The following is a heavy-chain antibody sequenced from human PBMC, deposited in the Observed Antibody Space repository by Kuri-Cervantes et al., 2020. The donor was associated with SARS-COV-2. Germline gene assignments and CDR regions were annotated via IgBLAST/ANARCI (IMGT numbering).Heavy chain of an antibody. CDR2: ISGSGGST. D-gene: IGHD3-16*01. J-gene: IGHJ5*02. CDR1: GFTFSSYA. Sequence: GESLKISCAASGFTFSSYAMSWVRQAPGKGLEWVSAISGSGGSTYYADSVKGRFTISRDNSMNTLYLQMNSLRVEDTAVYFCARDRGAFGGWFDPWGQGTLVTVSS. CDR3: ARDRGAFGGWFDP. V-gene: IGHV3-23*01.